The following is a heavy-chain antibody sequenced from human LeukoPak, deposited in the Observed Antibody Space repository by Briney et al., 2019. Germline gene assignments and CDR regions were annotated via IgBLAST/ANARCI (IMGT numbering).Heavy chain of an antibody. D-gene: IGHD3-22*01. CDR1: GGSFSGYN. V-gene: IGHV4-34*01. Sequence: SETLSLTCAVYGGSFSGYNWSWIRQPPGKGLEWIGEINHSGSTNYNPSLKSRVTISVDTSKNQFSLKLSSVTAADTAVYYCARGGQYYYDSSGYSFSDYWGQGTLVTVSS. CDR3: ARGGQYYYDSSGYSFSDY. CDR2: INHSGST. J-gene: IGHJ4*02.